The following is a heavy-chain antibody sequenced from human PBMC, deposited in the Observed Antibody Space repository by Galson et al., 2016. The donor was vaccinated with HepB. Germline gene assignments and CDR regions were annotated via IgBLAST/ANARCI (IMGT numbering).Heavy chain of an antibody. CDR2: ITSSSNGV. CDR1: GFNFSTYK. V-gene: IGHV3-48*02. CDR3: ARGYPIDH. Sequence: SLRLSCAASGFNFSTYKMNWVRQAPGKGLEWVSDITSSSNGVYHAHFVKGRFTISRDNARDSLPLQINSLRDEDTAIYYCARGYPIDHWGRGTLVTVSS. J-gene: IGHJ4*02. D-gene: IGHD1-14*01.